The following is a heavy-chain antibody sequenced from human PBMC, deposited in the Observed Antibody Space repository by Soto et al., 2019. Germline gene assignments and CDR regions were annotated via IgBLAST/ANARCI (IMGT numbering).Heavy chain of an antibody. CDR1: GFTFSNYG. CDR3: ARVGAYFGEFDYFDY. D-gene: IGHD3-10*01. V-gene: IGHV3-30-3*01. Sequence: QAQLVESGGGVVQPGTSLRLSCAASGFTFSNYGLHWVRQAPGKGLEWVAVISYDGSVQYYADSVKARFTISRDNSKNTLYLHMNSLRAEDTAVYYCARVGAYFGEFDYFDYWGQGALVTVSS. J-gene: IGHJ4*02. CDR2: ISYDGSVQ.